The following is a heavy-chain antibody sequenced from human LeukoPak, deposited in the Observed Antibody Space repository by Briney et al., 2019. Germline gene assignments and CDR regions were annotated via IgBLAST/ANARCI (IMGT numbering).Heavy chain of an antibody. CDR3: ASEVAVAGTKDFDY. CDR2: INTNTGNP. CDR1: GYTFTIYA. V-gene: IGHV7-4-1*02. Sequence: GASVKVSCTASGYTFTIYAMNWVRQAPGQGLEWMGWINTNTGNPTYAQGFTGRFVFSLDTSVSTAYLQISSLEAEDTAVYYCASEVAVAGTKDFDYWGQGTLVTVSS. D-gene: IGHD6-19*01. J-gene: IGHJ4*02.